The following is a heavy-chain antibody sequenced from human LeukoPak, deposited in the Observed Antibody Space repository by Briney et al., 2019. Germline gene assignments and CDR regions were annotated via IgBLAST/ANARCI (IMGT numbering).Heavy chain of an antibody. CDR2: ISYDGSNK. CDR1: GFTFSSYG. V-gene: IGHV3-30*18. Sequence: GGSLRLSCAASGFTFSSYGMHWVRQAPGKGLEWVAVISYDGSNKYYADSVEGRFTISRDNSKNTLYLQMNSLRAEDTAVYYCAKGSVSIATSDLFDYWGQGTLVTVSS. D-gene: IGHD6-6*01. J-gene: IGHJ4*02. CDR3: AKGSVSIATSDLFDY.